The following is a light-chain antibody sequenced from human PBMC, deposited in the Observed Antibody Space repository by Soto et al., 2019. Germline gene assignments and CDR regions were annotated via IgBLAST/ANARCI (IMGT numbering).Light chain of an antibody. V-gene: IGKV3-20*01. Sequence: EIVLTQSPGTLSLSPGERATLSCRASQSVSSSSLAWYQQKPGQAPRLLIYGASTRATGVPDRFSASGSGTDFTLTISSLEPEDFAVYYCQQYVNSPITFGQGTRLEI. CDR1: QSVSSSS. CDR3: QQYVNSPIT. CDR2: GAS. J-gene: IGKJ5*01.